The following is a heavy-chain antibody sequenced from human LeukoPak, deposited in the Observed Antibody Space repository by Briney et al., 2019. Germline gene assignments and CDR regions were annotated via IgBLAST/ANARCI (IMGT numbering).Heavy chain of an antibody. CDR1: GFTFTNAW. D-gene: IGHD7-27*01. CDR2: IKRKGDGGTA. J-gene: IGHJ3*02. CDR3: TTGSIWVGAFDI. Sequence: GRSLRLSCAASGFTFTNAWMTWVRQAPGKGLEWVGRIKRKGDGGTADYAAPVKGRFTISRDDSKATLYLQMNSLKIDDTAVYYCTTGSIWVGAFDIWGQGTMVTVSS. V-gene: IGHV3-15*01.